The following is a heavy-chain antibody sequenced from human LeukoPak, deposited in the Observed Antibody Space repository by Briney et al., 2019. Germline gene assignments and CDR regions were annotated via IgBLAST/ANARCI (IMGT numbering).Heavy chain of an antibody. J-gene: IGHJ4*02. V-gene: IGHV1-69*06. Sequence: ASVKVSCKASGGTFSSYAISWVRQAPGQGLEWMGGIIPIFGTANYAQKFQGRVTITADKSTSTAYMELSSLRSEDTAVYYCARGPPYSGSSHFDYWGQGTLVTVSS. CDR1: GGTFSSYA. CDR3: ARGPPYSGSSHFDY. D-gene: IGHD1-26*01. CDR2: IIPIFGTA.